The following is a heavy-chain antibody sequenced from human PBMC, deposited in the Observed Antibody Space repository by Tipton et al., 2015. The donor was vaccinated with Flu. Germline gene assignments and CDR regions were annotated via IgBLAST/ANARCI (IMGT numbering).Heavy chain of an antibody. Sequence: TLSLTCTVSGGSLSSFYWSWIRQTAGKGLEWIGRIYTSGSTKYNPSLKSRLSMSVDTSKSQFSLKLTSVTAADTAVYYCARDSGSGTYVIFDFWGQGTLVTVSS. CDR1: GGSLSSFY. CDR2: IYTSGST. CDR3: ARDSGSGTYVIFDF. J-gene: IGHJ4*02. D-gene: IGHD3-10*01. V-gene: IGHV4-4*07.